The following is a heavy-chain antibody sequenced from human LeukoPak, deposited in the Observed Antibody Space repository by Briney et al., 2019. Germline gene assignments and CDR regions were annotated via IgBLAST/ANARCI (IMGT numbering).Heavy chain of an antibody. CDR1: GGTFSSYA. CDR2: IIPIFGTA. D-gene: IGHD3-3*01. CDR3: ARANGRYYDFWSGPNWFDP. V-gene: IGHV1-69*05. J-gene: IGHJ5*02. Sequence: SVKVSCKASGGTFSSYAISWVRRAPGQGLEWMGGIIPIFGTANYAQKFQGRVTITTDESTSTAYMELSSLRSEDTAVYYCARANGRYYDFWSGPNWFDPWGQGTLVTVSS.